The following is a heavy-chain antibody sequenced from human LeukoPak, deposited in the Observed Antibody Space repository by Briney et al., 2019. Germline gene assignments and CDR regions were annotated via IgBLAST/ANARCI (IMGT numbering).Heavy chain of an antibody. V-gene: IGHV3-48*02. D-gene: IGHD3-16*02. CDR1: GFTFSSYS. J-gene: IGHJ6*02. Sequence: PGGSLRLSCAASGFTFSSYSMNWVRQAPGKGLEWVSYISSSSSTIYYADSVKGRFTISRDNAKNSLYLQMNSLRDEDTAVYYCAREVRPSLYDYVWGSYRLGYYYYGMDVWGQGTTVTVSS. CDR3: AREVRPSLYDYVWGSYRLGYYYYGMDV. CDR2: ISSSSSTI.